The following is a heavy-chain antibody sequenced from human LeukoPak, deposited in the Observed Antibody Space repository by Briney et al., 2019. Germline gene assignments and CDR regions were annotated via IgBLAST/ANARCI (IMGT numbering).Heavy chain of an antibody. J-gene: IGHJ2*01. D-gene: IGHD6-13*01. CDR2: ISDSGST. CDR1: GASLRSTVYY. V-gene: IGHV4-39*01. Sequence: PSETLSLTCAVSGASLRSTVYYWGWIRQPPGKGLEWIGSISDSGSTYYNTPLKSRLTISVDTSKRQFSLKLSSVTAADTALYYCARHFIAASGSNWYLDLWGRGPRVTV. CDR3: ARHFIAASGSNWYLDL.